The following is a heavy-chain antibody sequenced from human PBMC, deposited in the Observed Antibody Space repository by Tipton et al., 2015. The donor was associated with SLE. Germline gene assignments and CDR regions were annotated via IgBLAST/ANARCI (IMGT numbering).Heavy chain of an antibody. D-gene: IGHD2-2*01. CDR2: LSYVGSNK. V-gene: IGHV3-30-3*01. CDR3: ARVGELAEDTVLVPAAFAFDI. J-gene: IGHJ3*02. CDR1: GFTFSTYA. Sequence: SLRLSCAASGFTFSTYAMHWVRQPPGKGLEWAAVLSYVGSNKYYADSVKGRFTISRDNSKNTLYLQMNSLRAEDTAVYYCARVGELAEDTVLVPAAFAFDIWGQGTMVTVSS.